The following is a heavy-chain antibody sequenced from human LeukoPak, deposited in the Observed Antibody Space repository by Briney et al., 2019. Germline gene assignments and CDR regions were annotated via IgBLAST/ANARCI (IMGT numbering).Heavy chain of an antibody. J-gene: IGHJ6*02. V-gene: IGHV1-18*01. D-gene: IGHD6-19*01. Sequence: ASVKVSCKASGYTFTSYGISWVRQAPGQGLEWMGWISAYNGNTNYAQKLQGRVTMTTDTSTSTAYMELRSLRSDDTAVYYCAKEAGWYGAYYGMDVWGQGTTVTVSS. CDR1: GYTFTSYG. CDR2: ISAYNGNT. CDR3: AKEAGWYGAYYGMDV.